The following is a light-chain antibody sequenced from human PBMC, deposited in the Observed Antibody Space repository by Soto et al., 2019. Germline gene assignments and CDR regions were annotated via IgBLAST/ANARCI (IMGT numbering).Light chain of an antibody. V-gene: IGLV1-44*01. Sequence: QSVLTQPPSASGTPGQRVTISCSGSSSNIGSNTVSWYQHLPGTAPKLLIYSNNQRPSGVPDRFSGSKSGTSASLAISGLQPEDEADYYCAARDDTLNGLYVFGTGTKVTVL. CDR1: SSNIGSNT. CDR3: AARDDTLNGLYV. J-gene: IGLJ1*01. CDR2: SNN.